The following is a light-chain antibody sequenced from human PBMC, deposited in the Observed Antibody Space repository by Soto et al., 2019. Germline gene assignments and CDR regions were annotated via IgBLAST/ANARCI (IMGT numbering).Light chain of an antibody. CDR1: QSVSSSY. Sequence: EIVLTQSPGTLSLSPGERTPLSSRASQSVSSSYLAWYQQKPGQAPRPPIFGGFRRATGIPDRFRGSGSGTDFTLTISSLEPEDFAVYYCQLSKTFGQGTKVEIK. CDR3: QLSKT. V-gene: IGKV3-20*01. J-gene: IGKJ1*01. CDR2: GGF.